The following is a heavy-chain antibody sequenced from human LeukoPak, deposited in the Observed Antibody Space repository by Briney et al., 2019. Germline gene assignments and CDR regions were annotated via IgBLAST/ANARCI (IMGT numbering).Heavy chain of an antibody. CDR2: INPNSGGT. CDR3: ARGVDYYDSSGYYLDAFDI. CDR1: GYTFTGYY. V-gene: IGHV1-2*06. Sequence: GASVKVSCKASGYTFTGYYMHWVRQAPGQGLECMGRINPNSGGTNYAQKFQGRVTMTRDTSISTAYMELSRLRSDDTAVYYCARGVDYYDSSGYYLDAFDIWGQGTMVTVSS. J-gene: IGHJ3*02. D-gene: IGHD3-22*01.